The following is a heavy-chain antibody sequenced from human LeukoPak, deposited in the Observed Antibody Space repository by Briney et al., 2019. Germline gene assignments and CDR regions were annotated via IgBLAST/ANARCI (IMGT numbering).Heavy chain of an antibody. V-gene: IGHV3-11*04. J-gene: IGHJ6*03. CDR2: ISSSGSSI. CDR3: AKDNFEEEWLVPDYYYYYMDV. Sequence: GGSLRLSCAASGFTFSDYYMNWIRQAPGKGLEWVSYISSSGSSIDYADSVKGRFIISRDNAKNSLYLQMNSLRAEDTAVYYCAKDNFEEEWLVPDYYYYYMDVWGKGTTVTISS. CDR1: GFTFSDYY. D-gene: IGHD6-19*01.